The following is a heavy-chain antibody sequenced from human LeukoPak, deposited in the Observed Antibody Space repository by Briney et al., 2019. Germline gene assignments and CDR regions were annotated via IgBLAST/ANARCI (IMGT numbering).Heavy chain of an antibody. J-gene: IGHJ4*02. V-gene: IGHV3-30*19. D-gene: IGHD5-18*01. CDR2: ISYDGSNK. Sequence: GGSLRLSCAASGFNFGIYGMHWVRQAPGKGLEWVAVISYDGSNKYYADSVKGRFTISRDNSKNTLYLQMNSLRAEDTAVYYCARADTAMGDFDYWGQGTLVTVSS. CDR1: GFNFGIYG. CDR3: ARADTAMGDFDY.